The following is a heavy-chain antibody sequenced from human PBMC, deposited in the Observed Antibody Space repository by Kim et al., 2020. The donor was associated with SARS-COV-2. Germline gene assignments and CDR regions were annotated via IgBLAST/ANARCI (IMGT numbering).Heavy chain of an antibody. D-gene: IGHD3-10*01. V-gene: IGHV4-39*07. J-gene: IGHJ4*02. Sequence: YTPSLKSRVTISIDTSKDQFSLTLNSVTAADTAFYYCAREFRRGSTYFDFWSPGILVTVSS. CDR3: AREFRRGSTYFDF.